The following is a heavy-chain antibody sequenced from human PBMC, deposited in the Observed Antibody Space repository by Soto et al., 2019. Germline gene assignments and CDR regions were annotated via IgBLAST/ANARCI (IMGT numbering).Heavy chain of an antibody. CDR3: ARVRRGITMVRGVTPFGMDV. D-gene: IGHD3-10*01. Sequence: PSETLSLTCAVYGGSFSGYYWSWIRQPPGKGLEWIGEINHSGSTNYNPSLKSRVTISVDTSKNQFSLKLSSVTAADTAVYYCARVRRGITMVRGVTPFGMDVWGQGTTVTGSS. CDR2: INHSGST. J-gene: IGHJ6*02. V-gene: IGHV4-34*01. CDR1: GGSFSGYY.